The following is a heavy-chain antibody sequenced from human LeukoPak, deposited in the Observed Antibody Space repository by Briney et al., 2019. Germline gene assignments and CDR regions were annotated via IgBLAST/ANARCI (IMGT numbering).Heavy chain of an antibody. D-gene: IGHD6-13*01. Sequence: GESLKISCKGSGYNFTSYWIGWVRQMPGKGLEWMGNIYPGDSDTRYSPPFQGQVTISADKSISTAYLQWSSLKASDTAMYYCARLSPAAGTSLGYWGQGTLVTVSS. CDR1: GYNFTSYW. V-gene: IGHV5-51*01. CDR2: IYPGDSDT. CDR3: ARLSPAAGTSLGY. J-gene: IGHJ4*02.